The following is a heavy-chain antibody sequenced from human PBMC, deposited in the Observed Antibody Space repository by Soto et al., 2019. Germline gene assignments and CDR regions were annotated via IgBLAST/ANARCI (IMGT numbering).Heavy chain of an antibody. D-gene: IGHD6-13*01. CDR1: GYTCTCFA. J-gene: IGHJ4*02. CDR2: INAGNGNT. CDR3: ARGGPNSSSWYFDY. V-gene: IGHV1-3*01. Sequence: GSSVKLDGRASGYTCTCFAMHWVRQAPGQRLEWMGWINAGNGNTKYSQKFQGRVTITRDTSASTAYMELSSLRSEDTAVYYCARGGPNSSSWYFDYWGQGTLVTVSS.